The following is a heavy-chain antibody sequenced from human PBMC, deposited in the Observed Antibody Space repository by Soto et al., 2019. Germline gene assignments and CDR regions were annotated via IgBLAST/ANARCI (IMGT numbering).Heavy chain of an antibody. J-gene: IGHJ4*02. D-gene: IGHD4-17*01. V-gene: IGHV1-69*13. Sequence: SVKVSCTASGGTFSSYAISWVRQAPGQGLEWMGGIIPFFGTARYSQKFEDRITITADESTNTVYMDLRSLTSEDTAIYYCAKSAPMDAGDKYYYDCWGQGDLVTVS. CDR1: GGTFSSYA. CDR2: IIPFFGTA. CDR3: AKSAPMDAGDKYYYDC.